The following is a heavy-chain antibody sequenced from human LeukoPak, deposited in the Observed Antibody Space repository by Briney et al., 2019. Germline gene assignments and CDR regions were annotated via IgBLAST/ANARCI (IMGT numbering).Heavy chain of an antibody. CDR3: AKAGPGYYDQPPYGMDV. D-gene: IGHD3-22*01. J-gene: IGHJ6*02. CDR2: ISGSGGST. CDR1: GFTFSSYA. V-gene: IGHV3-23*01. Sequence: PGGSLRLSCAASGFTFSSYAMSWVRQAPGKGLEWVSAISGSGGSTYYADSVKGRFTISRDNSKNTLYLQMNSLRAGDTAVYYCAKAGPGYYDQPPYGMDVWGQGTTVTVSS.